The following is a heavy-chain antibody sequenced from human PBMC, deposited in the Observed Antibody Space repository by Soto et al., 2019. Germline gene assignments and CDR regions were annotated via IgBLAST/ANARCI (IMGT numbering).Heavy chain of an antibody. CDR2: IYPGDSDT. V-gene: IGHV5-51*01. Sequence: GESLKISCKGSGYSFTSYWIGWVLQIPWKGLEWMGIIYPGDSDTRYSPSFQGQVTISADKSISTAYLQWSSLKASDTAMYYCAAQPLRFLEWLPPGYWGQGTLVTVSS. D-gene: IGHD3-3*01. CDR1: GYSFTSYW. J-gene: IGHJ4*02. CDR3: AAQPLRFLEWLPPGY.